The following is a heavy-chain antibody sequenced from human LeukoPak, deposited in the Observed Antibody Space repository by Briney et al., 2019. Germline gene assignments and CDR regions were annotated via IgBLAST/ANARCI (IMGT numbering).Heavy chain of an antibody. D-gene: IGHD2-2*01. CDR1: GFTSSAFW. V-gene: IGHV3-7*01. J-gene: IGHJ6*04. CDR3: ATFAGVVPGGLLL. CDR2: IKKDVSEK. Sequence: PGGSLRLSCVAPGFTSSAFWMSWVRRRPGKGLEWGANIKKDVSEKEYVDQVKGRFSIFRDKAKTSVCLQMNSLRAEDTAVYYCATFAGVVPGGLLLWGKGTTVIVSS.